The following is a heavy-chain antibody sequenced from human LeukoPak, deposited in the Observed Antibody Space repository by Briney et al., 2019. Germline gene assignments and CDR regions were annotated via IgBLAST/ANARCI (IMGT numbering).Heavy chain of an antibody. V-gene: IGHV3-74*01. CDR1: GFTFNSYW. CDR3: ARAPSEIGGYYPEYFRH. D-gene: IGHD3-22*01. Sequence: GGSLRLSCAASGFTFNSYWMHWVRQAPGKGLGWVSRIKSDGSTRYADSVKGRFTISRDNAKNTVSLQMTSLRAEDTGVYYCARAPSEIGGYYPEYFRHWGQGTLVIVSS. CDR2: IKSDGST. J-gene: IGHJ1*01.